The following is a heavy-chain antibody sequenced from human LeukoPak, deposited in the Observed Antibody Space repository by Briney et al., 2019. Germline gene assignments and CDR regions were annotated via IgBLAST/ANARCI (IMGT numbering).Heavy chain of an antibody. J-gene: IGHJ4*02. D-gene: IGHD3-22*01. CDR1: GGSFSGYF. V-gene: IGHV4-34*01. CDR2: ITPSGST. CDR3: ASSFYYDSRDY. Sequence: SETLSLTCVVYGGSFSGYFWSWIRQPPGKGLEWIGEITPSGSTNYNPSLRSRVSISIDTSKKKLSLRLTSVTAADSAVYYCASSFYYDSRDYWGQGTLVTVSS.